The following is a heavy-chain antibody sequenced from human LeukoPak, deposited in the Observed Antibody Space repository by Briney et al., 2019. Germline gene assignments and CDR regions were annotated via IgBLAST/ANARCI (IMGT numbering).Heavy chain of an antibody. Sequence: SETLSLTCAVYGGSFSGYYWSWIRQPPGKGLEWIGEINHSGSTNYNPSLKSRVTISVDTPKNQFSLKLSSVTAADTAVYYCARRGAPDSSDLGYWGQGTLVTVSS. CDR1: GGSFSGYY. J-gene: IGHJ4*02. D-gene: IGHD3-22*01. V-gene: IGHV4-34*01. CDR3: ARRGAPDSSDLGY. CDR2: INHSGST.